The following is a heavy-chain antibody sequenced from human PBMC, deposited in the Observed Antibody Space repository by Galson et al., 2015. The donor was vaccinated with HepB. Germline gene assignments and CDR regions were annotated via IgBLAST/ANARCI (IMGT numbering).Heavy chain of an antibody. CDR1: GVTFSRDS. V-gene: IGHV1-69*13. Sequence: SVKASCKASGVTFSRDSISWLRQAPGQGLEWMGGIMPLFGSVNYAQKLQGRVTITADESTSTTYMELSSLRSEDTALYYCARQYDSSGYYAYWGQGTLVTVSS. CDR3: ARQYDSSGYYAY. CDR2: IMPLFGSV. D-gene: IGHD3-22*01. J-gene: IGHJ4*02.